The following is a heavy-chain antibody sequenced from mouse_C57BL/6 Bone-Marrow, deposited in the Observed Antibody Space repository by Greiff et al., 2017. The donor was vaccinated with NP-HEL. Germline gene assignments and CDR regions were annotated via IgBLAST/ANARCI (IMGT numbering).Heavy chain of an antibody. CDR1: GYTFPDYY. Sequence: VHLVESGAELVRPGASVKLSCKASGYTFPDYYINWVKQRPGQGLEWIARIYPGSGNTYYNEKFKGKATLTAEKSSSTAYMQLSSLTSEDSAVYFCARSGVVRAMDYWGQGTSVTVSS. D-gene: IGHD1-1*01. CDR2: IYPGSGNT. V-gene: IGHV1-76*01. CDR3: ARSGVVRAMDY. J-gene: IGHJ4*01.